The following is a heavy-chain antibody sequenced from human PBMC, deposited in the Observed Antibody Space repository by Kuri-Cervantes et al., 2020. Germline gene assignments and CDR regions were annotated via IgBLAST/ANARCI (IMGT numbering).Heavy chain of an antibody. J-gene: IGHJ3*02. CDR1: GYTFTSNA. Sequence: SVKVSCKASGYTFTSNAMHWVRQAPGQGLEWMGGIIPIFGTANYAQKFQGRVTITADKSTSTAYMELSSLRSEDTAVYYCASDNIVATIDAFDIWGQGTMVTVSS. CDR2: IIPIFGTA. D-gene: IGHD5-12*01. CDR3: ASDNIVATIDAFDI. V-gene: IGHV1-69*06.